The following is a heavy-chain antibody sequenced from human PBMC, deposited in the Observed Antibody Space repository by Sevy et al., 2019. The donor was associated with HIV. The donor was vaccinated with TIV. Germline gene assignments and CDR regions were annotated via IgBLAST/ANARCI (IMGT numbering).Heavy chain of an antibody. V-gene: IGHV4-34*01. CDR2: INHTGST. CDR3: ARAPPIVVVPGAPSWFDP. Sequence: SETLSLTCAVYGGSFSGYYWNRIRQPPRKGLEWIGEINHTGSTNYNPSLKSRVTISVDTSKTQVSLKLSSVTAADTAIYYCARAPPIVVVPGAPSWFDPWGQGTLVTVSS. D-gene: IGHD2-2*01. CDR1: GGSFSGYY. J-gene: IGHJ5*02.